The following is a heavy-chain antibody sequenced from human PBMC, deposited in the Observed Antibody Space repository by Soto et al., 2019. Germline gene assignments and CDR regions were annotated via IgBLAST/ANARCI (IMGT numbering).Heavy chain of an antibody. D-gene: IGHD3-3*01. V-gene: IGHV1-69*08. CDR3: ARDRITTRGDAFDL. J-gene: IGHJ3*01. Sequence: QVQLVQSGAEVKKPGSSVKVSCKAPGGTFSTYIISWVRQAPGQGLEWMGRLIPIPDITDNAQKCQGRVTFPADKSTSTAYMERSSLRSEDTAVYYCARDRITTRGDAFDLWGQGTMVTVSS. CDR1: GGTFSTYI. CDR2: LIPIPDIT.